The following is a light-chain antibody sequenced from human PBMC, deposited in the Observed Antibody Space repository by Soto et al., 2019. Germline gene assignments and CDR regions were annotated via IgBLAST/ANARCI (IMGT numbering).Light chain of an antibody. CDR3: AAWDDNLSGLL. CDR2: SND. J-gene: IGLJ2*01. V-gene: IGLV1-44*01. Sequence: QSVLTQPPSASGTPGQRVTISCSGSSSNIGSHTVNWYQHLPGTAPKLLIHSNDQRPSEVPDRFSGSKSGTSVSLAISGLQSEDEADYYCAAWDDNLSGLLFGGGTQLTVL. CDR1: SSNIGSHT.